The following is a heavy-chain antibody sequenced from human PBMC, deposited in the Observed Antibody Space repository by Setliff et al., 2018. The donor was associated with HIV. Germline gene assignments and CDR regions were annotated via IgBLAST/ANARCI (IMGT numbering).Heavy chain of an antibody. CDR2: IDPDRGDT. J-gene: IGHJ5*02. Sequence: ASVKVSCKVSGYTFPDYYMQWVRQAPGKGLEWMGLIDPDRGDTVYAEKFQGRVTITADRSIDIAYMNSLRVEDSAIYYCVKGQGFCSMTSCALDWFGPWGQGTLVTVS. V-gene: IGHV1-69-2*01. CDR3: VKGQGFCSMTSCALDWFGP. D-gene: IGHD2-2*01. CDR1: GYTFPDYY.